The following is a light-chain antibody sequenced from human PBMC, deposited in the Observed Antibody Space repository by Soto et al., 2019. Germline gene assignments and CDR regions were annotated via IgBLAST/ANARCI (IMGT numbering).Light chain of an antibody. V-gene: IGKV3-20*01. J-gene: IGKJ2*01. CDR1: QSVSTNC. CDR2: GAS. Sequence: EIVLTQSPGTLSLSPGERVTLSCRASQSVSTNCLAWYQQKPGQAPRLLIYGASNRAPGIPDRLSGSGSGTDFTLTISRVEAEDFGVYYCKQPVHRRHTFGRGTKLEIK. CDR3: KQPVHRRHT.